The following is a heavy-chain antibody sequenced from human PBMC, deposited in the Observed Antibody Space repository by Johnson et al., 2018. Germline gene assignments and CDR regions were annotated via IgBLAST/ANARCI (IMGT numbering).Heavy chain of an antibody. CDR3: AKDVRATTFDAFDI. V-gene: IGHV3-9*01. CDR2: ISWLGRDI. J-gene: IGHJ3*02. D-gene: IGHD5-12*01. CDR1: GFTFDDFA. Sequence: VQLVESGGGLVQPGRSLRLSCAASGFTFDDFAMHWVRQTPGKGLEWVSGISWLGRDIVYADSVKGRLTISRDNAKTSLYLRMNSLKAEDTALYNCAKDVRATTFDAFDIWGQGTMVTVSS.